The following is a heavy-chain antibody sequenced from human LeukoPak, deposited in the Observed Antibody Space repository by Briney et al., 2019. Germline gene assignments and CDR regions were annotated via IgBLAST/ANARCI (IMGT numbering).Heavy chain of an antibody. CDR2: INHSGST. CDR3: ARGYSSSPGLGY. D-gene: IGHD6-6*01. V-gene: IGHV4-39*07. Sequence: SETLSLTCTVSGGSISSSSYYWGWIRQPPGKGLEWIGEINHSGSTNYNPSLKSRVTISVDTSKNQFSLKLSSVTAADTAVYYCARGYSSSPGLGYWGQGTLVTVSS. CDR1: GGSISSSSYY. J-gene: IGHJ4*02.